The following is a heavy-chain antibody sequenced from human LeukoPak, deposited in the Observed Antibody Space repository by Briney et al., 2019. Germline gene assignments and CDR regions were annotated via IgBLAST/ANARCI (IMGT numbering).Heavy chain of an antibody. CDR2: INAGNGNT. J-gene: IGHJ4*02. CDR3: ASLDWGVSDFDY. Sequence: ASVKVSCKASGYTFTSYYMHWVRQAPGQRLEWMGWINAGNGNTKYSQKFQGRVTITRDTSATTAYMELSSLRSEDTAVYYCASLDWGVSDFDYWGQGTLVTVSS. D-gene: IGHD7-27*01. V-gene: IGHV1-3*01. CDR1: GYTFTSYY.